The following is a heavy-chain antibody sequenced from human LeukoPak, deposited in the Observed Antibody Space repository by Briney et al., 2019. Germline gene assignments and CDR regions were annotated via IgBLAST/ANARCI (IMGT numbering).Heavy chain of an antibody. CDR3: ARGTVVPAFMDV. J-gene: IGHJ6*03. Sequence: AETLSLTCTVSGGSISSYYRSWIRQPPGKGLEWIGRIYTSGSTNYNPSLKSRVTMSVDTSKNQFSLKLSSVTAADTAVYYCARGTVVPAFMDVWGKGTTVTASS. CDR2: IYTSGST. D-gene: IGHD2-2*01. V-gene: IGHV4-4*07. CDR1: GGSISSYY.